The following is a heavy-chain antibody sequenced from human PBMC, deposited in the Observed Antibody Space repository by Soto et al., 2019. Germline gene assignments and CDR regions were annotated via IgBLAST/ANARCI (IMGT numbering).Heavy chain of an antibody. CDR2: IYYSGST. CDR3: ASTGRHYDFWSGSTYGMDV. D-gene: IGHD3-3*01. CDR1: GGSISSSSYY. V-gene: IGHV4-39*01. J-gene: IGHJ6*02. Sequence: SETLSLTCTASGGSISSSSYYWGWIRQPPGKGLEWIGSIYYSGSTYYNPSLKSRVTISVDTSKNQFSLKLSSVTAADTAVYYCASTGRHYDFWSGSTYGMDVWGQGTTVTVSS.